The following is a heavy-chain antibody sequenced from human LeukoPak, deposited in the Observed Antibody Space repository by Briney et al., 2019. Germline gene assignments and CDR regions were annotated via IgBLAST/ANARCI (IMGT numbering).Heavy chain of an antibody. CDR2: INPAGSDT. CDR3: MKWGSAADIQD. CDR1: GFMFSSHW. Sequence: GGSLRLSCEASGFMFSSHWMGWVRQAPGKGLEWVANINPAGSDTYYVDSVKGRFTISRDNAKKSTFLQMNSLRVEETALYYCMKWGSAADIQDWGQGTLVTVSS. V-gene: IGHV3-7*03. D-gene: IGHD6-25*01. J-gene: IGHJ4*02.